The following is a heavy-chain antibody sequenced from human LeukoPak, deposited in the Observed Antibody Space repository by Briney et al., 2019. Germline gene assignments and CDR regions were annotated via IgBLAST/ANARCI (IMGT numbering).Heavy chain of an antibody. Sequence: ASVKVSFKSSGYTFTGYYMHWVRQAPGQGLEWMGWINPNSGGTNYAQKFQGRVTMTGDTSISTAYMELSRLRSDDTAVYYCARSRELRMPGAFDIWGQGTMVTVSS. J-gene: IGHJ3*02. CDR1: GYTFTGYY. D-gene: IGHD1-26*01. V-gene: IGHV1-2*02. CDR3: ARSRELRMPGAFDI. CDR2: INPNSGGT.